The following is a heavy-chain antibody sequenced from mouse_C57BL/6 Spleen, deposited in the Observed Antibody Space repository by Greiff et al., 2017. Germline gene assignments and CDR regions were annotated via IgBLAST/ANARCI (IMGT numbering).Heavy chain of an antibody. Sequence: QVQLQQSGAELAKPGASVKLSCKASGYTFTSYWMHWVKQRPGQGLEWIGYINPSSGYTKYNQKFKAKATLTADTSSSTAYMQLSSLTYEDTAVYYCARSLYSSYGNYAMDYWGQGTSVTVSS. J-gene: IGHJ4*01. V-gene: IGHV1-7*01. CDR3: ARSLYSSYGNYAMDY. CDR2: INPSSGYT. D-gene: IGHD2-5*01. CDR1: GYTFTSYW.